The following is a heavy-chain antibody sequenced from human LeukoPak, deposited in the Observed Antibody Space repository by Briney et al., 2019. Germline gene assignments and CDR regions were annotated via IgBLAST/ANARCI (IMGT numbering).Heavy chain of an antibody. CDR3: AREIAAAGNDAFDI. Sequence: PSETLSLTCTVSGGSISSGDYYWSWIRQPPGKGLEWIGYIYYSGSTYYNPSLKSRVTISVDTSKNQFSLKLSSVTAADTAVYYCAREIAAAGNDAFDIWGQGTMVTVSS. V-gene: IGHV4-30-4*01. CDR2: IYYSGST. D-gene: IGHD6-13*01. CDR1: GGSISSGDYY. J-gene: IGHJ3*02.